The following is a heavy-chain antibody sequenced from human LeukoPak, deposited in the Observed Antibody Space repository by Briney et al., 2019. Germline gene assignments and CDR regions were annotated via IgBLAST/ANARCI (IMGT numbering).Heavy chain of an antibody. V-gene: IGHV3-30*02. D-gene: IGHD6-13*01. Sequence: PGGSLRLSCASSGFTFSSYGMHWVRQAPGKGLEWVAFIRYDGSNKYYADSVKGRFTISRDNSKNTLYLQMNSLRAEDTAVYYCAKSQIAATGTPYFDYWGQGTLVTVSS. CDR2: IRYDGSNK. J-gene: IGHJ4*02. CDR3: AKSQIAATGTPYFDY. CDR1: GFTFSSYG.